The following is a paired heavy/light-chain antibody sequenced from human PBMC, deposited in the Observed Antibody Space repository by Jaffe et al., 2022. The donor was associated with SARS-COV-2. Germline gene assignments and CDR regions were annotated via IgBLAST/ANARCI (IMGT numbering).Heavy chain of an antibody. CDR1: GGSISSSNYY. CDR2: MYYSGSS. CDR3: ARQLGGVFGP. D-gene: IGHD3-16*01. V-gene: IGHV4-39*01. J-gene: IGHJ5*02. Sequence: QLQLQESGPGLVKPSETLSLTCTVSGGSISSSNYYWGWIRQPPGKGLEWIGSMYYSGSSYYNVSLKSRVSTSVDTSKNQFSLKLSSVTAADTAVYYCARQLGGVFGPWGQGTLVAVSS.
Light chain of an antibody. V-gene: IGKV3-15*01. J-gene: IGKJ1*01. Sequence: EIVMTQSPATLSVSPGERATLSCRASQSVGSNLAWYQQKPGQAPGLLIYGASTRATGIPARFSGSGSGTEFTLTISSLQSEDFAVYYCQQYNNWPSWTFGQGTKVEIK. CDR1: QSVGSN. CDR2: GAS. CDR3: QQYNNWPSWT.